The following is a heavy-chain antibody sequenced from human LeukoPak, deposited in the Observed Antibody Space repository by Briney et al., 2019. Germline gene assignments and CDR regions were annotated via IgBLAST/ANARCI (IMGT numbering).Heavy chain of an antibody. Sequence: SETLSLTCIVSGGSISSYYWSWIRQPPGKGLEWIGYIYYSGGTNYNPSFKSRVTISVDTSKNQFSLKLSSVTAADTAVYYCARGLMMAVAGRGEFHYWGQGTLVTVSS. CDR1: GGSISSYY. V-gene: IGHV4-59*01. CDR2: IYYSGGT. D-gene: IGHD6-13*01. J-gene: IGHJ4*02. CDR3: ARGLMMAVAGRGEFHY.